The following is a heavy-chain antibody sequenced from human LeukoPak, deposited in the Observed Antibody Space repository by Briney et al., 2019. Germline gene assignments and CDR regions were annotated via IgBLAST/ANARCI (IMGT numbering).Heavy chain of an antibody. CDR3: ASVRHYGDSADY. CDR1: GGSFSGYY. J-gene: IGHJ4*02. Sequence: PSETLSLTCAVYGGSFSGYYWSWIRQPPGKGLEWVSSISSSSSYIYYADSVKGRFTISRDNAKNSLYLQTNSLRAEDTAVYYCASVRHYGDSADYWGQGTLVTVSS. D-gene: IGHD4-17*01. V-gene: IGHV3-21*01. CDR2: ISSSSSYI.